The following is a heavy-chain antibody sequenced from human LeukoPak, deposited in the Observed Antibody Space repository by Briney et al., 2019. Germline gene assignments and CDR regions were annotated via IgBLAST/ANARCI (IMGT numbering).Heavy chain of an antibody. CDR1: GFTITSYA. J-gene: IGHJ4*02. CDR2: VSGSADNT. CDR3: AKATYYYDSYGYNGVFDY. V-gene: IGHV3-23*01. D-gene: IGHD3-22*01. Sequence: GGSLRLSCAASGFTITSYAMSWVCQAPGKGLEWVSAVSGSADNTYYADSVRGRFTISRDNSQNTLYLQMNSLRAEDVAVYYCAKATYYYDSYGYNGVFDYWGQGTLVTLSS.